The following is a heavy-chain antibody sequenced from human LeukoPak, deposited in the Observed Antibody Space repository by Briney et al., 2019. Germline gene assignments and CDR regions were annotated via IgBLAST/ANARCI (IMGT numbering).Heavy chain of an antibody. CDR1: GFTFSSYW. J-gene: IGHJ6*03. V-gene: IGHV3-7*01. D-gene: IGHD6-13*01. CDR2: IRQDGSQK. Sequence: GGSLTLSCAASGFTFSSYWMSWVRQAPGKGLEWVATIRQDGSQKYYVDSVKGRFTISRDNAKNSLYLQMNSLRAEDTAVYYCARRRSSWENYYYMDVWGKGTTVTVSS. CDR3: ARRRSSWENYYYMDV.